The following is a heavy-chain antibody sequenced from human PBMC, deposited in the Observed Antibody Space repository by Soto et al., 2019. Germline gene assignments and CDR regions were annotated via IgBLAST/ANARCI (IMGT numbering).Heavy chain of an antibody. Sequence: TGGSLRLSCAASGFTFSSYAMHWVRQAPGKGLEWVAVIWFDGSKKYYADSVKGRLTTSRDNAKNTLYLQMNSLRAEDTAVYYCARDLISTGYNYFYYYYGMDVWGQGTTVTVSS. D-gene: IGHD5-18*01. V-gene: IGHV3-33*01. CDR3: ARDLISTGYNYFYYYYGMDV. CDR2: IWFDGSKK. J-gene: IGHJ6*02. CDR1: GFTFSSYA.